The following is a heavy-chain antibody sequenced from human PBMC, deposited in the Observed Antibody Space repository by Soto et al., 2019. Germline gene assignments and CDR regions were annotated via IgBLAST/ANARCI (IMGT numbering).Heavy chain of an antibody. CDR1: GGSISSGGAISSNSYS. J-gene: IGHJ2*01. CDR3: ARAPAIAHWYFDL. D-gene: IGHD2-21*02. CDR2: IYESGNT. Sequence: QLQLQESGSGLVKPSQTLSLTCAVSGGSISSGGAISSNSYSWNWIRQPPGKVLEWIGSIYESGNTYYGPSLKSRVSISVDRSKNQFSLNLSSVTAADTAVYYCARAPAIAHWYFDLWGRGTLATVSS. V-gene: IGHV4-30-2*01.